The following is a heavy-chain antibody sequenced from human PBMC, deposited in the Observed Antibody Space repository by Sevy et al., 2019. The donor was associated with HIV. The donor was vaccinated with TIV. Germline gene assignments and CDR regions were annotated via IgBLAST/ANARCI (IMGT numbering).Heavy chain of an antibody. J-gene: IGHJ3*02. V-gene: IGHV3-23*01. CDR2: ISGRGALT. CDR3: AKGDEPAADYGDDVPNAFDI. D-gene: IGHD4-17*01. Sequence: GGSLRLSCAVSGFTFRSYAMSWVRQAPGKGLEWVSSISGRGALTYYAESVKGRFTISRDNSKNTLFLQMNSLRAEDTALYYCAKGDEPAADYGDDVPNAFDIGGQGTMVTVS. CDR1: GFTFRSYA.